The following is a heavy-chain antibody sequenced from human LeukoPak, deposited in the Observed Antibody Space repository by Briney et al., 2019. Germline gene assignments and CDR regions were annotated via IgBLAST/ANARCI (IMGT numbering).Heavy chain of an antibody. CDR1: GYSFTSYW. D-gene: IGHD5-18*01. CDR2: IYPDDSDT. V-gene: IGHV5-51*01. J-gene: IGHJ4*02. CDR3: ARHGAAMDPFDQ. Sequence: GESLKISCKGSGYSFTSYWIGWVRQMPGKGLEGMVIIYPDDSDTRYSASFQGQVTISADKSISTAYLQWSSLKASDTAMYCCARHGAAMDPFDQWGQGTLVTVSS.